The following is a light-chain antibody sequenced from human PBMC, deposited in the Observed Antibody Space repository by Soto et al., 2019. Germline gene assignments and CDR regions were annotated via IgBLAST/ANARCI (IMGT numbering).Light chain of an antibody. CDR1: QSVSNN. CDR2: QAS. CDR3: QQYNDRPGT. Sequence: EIVMTQSPDTLSVSPGERATLSCRASQSVSNNLAWFQQKPGQAPRLLIYQASTRATGIPATFSGSGSGTEFTLTISSRQSEDFAVYYCQQYNDRPGTFGQGTKVEIK. V-gene: IGKV3-15*01. J-gene: IGKJ1*01.